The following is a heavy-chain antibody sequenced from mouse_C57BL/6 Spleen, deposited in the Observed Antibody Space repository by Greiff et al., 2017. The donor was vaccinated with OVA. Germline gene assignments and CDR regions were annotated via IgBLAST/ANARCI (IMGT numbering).Heavy chain of an antibody. CDR1: GYTFTSYW. V-gene: IGHV1-55*01. D-gene: IGHD3-2*02. CDR2: IYPGSGST. J-gene: IGHJ2*01. CDR3: ARSRDSSGSLDY. Sequence: VQLQQPGAELVKPGASVKMSCKASGYTFTSYWITWVKQRPGQGLEWIGDIYPGSGSTNYNEKFKSKATLAVDTSSSTAYMQLSSLTSEDSAVYYCARSRDSSGSLDYWGQGTTLTVSS.